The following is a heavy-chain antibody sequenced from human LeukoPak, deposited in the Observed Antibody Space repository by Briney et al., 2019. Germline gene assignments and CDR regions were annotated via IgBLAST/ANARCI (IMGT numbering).Heavy chain of an antibody. D-gene: IGHD3/OR15-3a*01. Sequence: SETLSLTCTVSGGSISSGSYFWSWIRQPAGKGLEWIGRIYTSGSTNYNPSLKSRVTISVDTSKNHFSLKLSSVTAADTAVYYCARFLDYVLDHWGQGTLVTVSS. CDR3: ARFLDYVLDH. CDR1: GGSISSGSYF. J-gene: IGHJ4*02. CDR2: IYTSGST. V-gene: IGHV4-61*02.